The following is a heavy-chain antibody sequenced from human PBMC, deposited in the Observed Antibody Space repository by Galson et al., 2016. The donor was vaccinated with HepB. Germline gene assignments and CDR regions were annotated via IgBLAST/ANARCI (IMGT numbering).Heavy chain of an antibody. V-gene: IGHV3-15*01. D-gene: IGHD3-16*01. Sequence: SLRLSCAASGFSFSNAWMNWVRQAPGKGLEWVGRIKSKADGGTTDFAAPVKGRFTISRHDSENTVYLQMNNLKSEDTAVYYCATSLGLSFDYVWGSDAFDIWGQGTMVTVSS. CDR3: ATSLGLSFDYVWGSDAFDI. J-gene: IGHJ3*02. CDR1: GFSFSNAW. CDR2: IKSKADGGTT.